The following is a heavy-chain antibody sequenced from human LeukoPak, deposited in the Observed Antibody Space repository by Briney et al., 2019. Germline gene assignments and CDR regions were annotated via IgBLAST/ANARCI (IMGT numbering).Heavy chain of an antibody. D-gene: IGHD3-16*01. Sequence: GGSLRLSCAASAFTFSSYAMHWVRQAPGKRLEYVSAISSNGGSTYYANSVKGRFTISRDNSKNTLYLQMGSLRAEDMAVYYCARDLGELTRVFDYWGQGTLVTVSS. CDR1: AFTFSSYA. CDR2: ISSNGGST. J-gene: IGHJ4*02. V-gene: IGHV3-64*01. CDR3: ARDLGELTRVFDY.